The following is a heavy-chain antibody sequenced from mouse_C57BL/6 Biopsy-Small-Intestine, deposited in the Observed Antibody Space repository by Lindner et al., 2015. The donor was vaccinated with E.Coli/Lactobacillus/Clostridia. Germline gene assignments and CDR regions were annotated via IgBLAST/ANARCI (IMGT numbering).Heavy chain of an antibody. J-gene: IGHJ2*01. CDR3: AAEGYDFDY. CDR2: IDPSDSYT. V-gene: IGHV1-69*01. Sequence: VQLQESGAELVMPGASVKLSCKASGYTFTSYWMHWVKQRPGQGLEWIGEIDPSDSYTNYNQKFKGKATLTVDKSSSTAYMELRSLTSEDSAAYYCAAEGYDFDYWGQGTTLTVSS. D-gene: IGHD2-2*01. CDR1: GYTFTSYW.